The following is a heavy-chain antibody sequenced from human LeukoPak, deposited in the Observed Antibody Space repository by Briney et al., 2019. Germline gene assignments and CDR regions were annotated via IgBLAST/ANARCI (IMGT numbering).Heavy chain of an antibody. CDR3: ARELISCRAAFDT. D-gene: IGHD3-10*01. CDR2: VGHSGTT. CDR1: GGSLNDYL. J-gene: IGHJ3*02. V-gene: IGHV4-34*01. Sequence: KSSETLSLTCAVYGGSLNDYLWSWIRQPPGQGLEWIGEVGHSGTTNYNPSLKSRVTISVDTSKNQFSLKLTSVTAADTAVYYCARELISCRAAFDTWGQGTVVTVSS.